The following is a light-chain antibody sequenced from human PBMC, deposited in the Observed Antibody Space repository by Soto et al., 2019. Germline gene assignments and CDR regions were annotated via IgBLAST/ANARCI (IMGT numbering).Light chain of an antibody. V-gene: IGKV1-5*01. Sequence: DIQMTQSPSLLSASVGDTVTITCRASQSISSWLAWYQQKPGKAPKLLIYDASSLESGVPSRFSGSGSGTEFTLTISSLQPDDFATYYCQQYNSYSWTFGQGTKVDIK. CDR1: QSISSW. J-gene: IGKJ1*01. CDR3: QQYNSYSWT. CDR2: DAS.